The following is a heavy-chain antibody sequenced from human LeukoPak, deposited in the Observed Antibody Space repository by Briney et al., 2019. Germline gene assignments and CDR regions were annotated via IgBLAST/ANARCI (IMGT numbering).Heavy chain of an antibody. J-gene: IGHJ6*03. V-gene: IGHV1-8*03. CDR3: ARGRRVRGVHKTYYYYMDV. CDR1: GYTFTSYD. Sequence: ASVKVSCKASGYTFTSYDINWVRQATGQGLEWMGWMNPNSGNTGYAQKFQGRVTITRNTSISTAYMELSSLRSEDTAVYYCARGRRVRGVHKTYYYYMDVWGKGTTVTISS. D-gene: IGHD3-10*01. CDR2: MNPNSGNT.